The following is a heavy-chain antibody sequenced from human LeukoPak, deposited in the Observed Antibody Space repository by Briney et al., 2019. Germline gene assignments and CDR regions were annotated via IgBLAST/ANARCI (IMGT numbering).Heavy chain of an antibody. Sequence: ASVKVSCKASGGTFSSYAISWVRQAPGQGLEWVGGIIPIFGTANYAQKFQGRVTITTDESTSTAYMDLSSLRSEDTAVYYCARGSASRAGYYYMDVWGKGTTVTVSS. J-gene: IGHJ6*03. CDR3: ARGSASRAGYYYMDV. V-gene: IGHV1-69*05. CDR1: GGTFSSYA. D-gene: IGHD6-6*01. CDR2: IIPIFGTA.